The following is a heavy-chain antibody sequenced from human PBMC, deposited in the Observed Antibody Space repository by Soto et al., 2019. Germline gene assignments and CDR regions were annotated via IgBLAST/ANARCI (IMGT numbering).Heavy chain of an antibody. Sequence: KASETLSLTCGVSGNSISSRYCWAWIRQPPGKGLEWLGSIYHHGSTYYSPSLKSRVTVSLDTSKNQFYLNLRSVTAADTAVYYCARDRRNFYDNSEYFDFWGRGMLVTVSS. CDR3: ARDRRNFYDNSEYFDF. CDR1: GNSISSRYC. J-gene: IGHJ4*02. CDR2: IYHHGST. D-gene: IGHD3-22*01. V-gene: IGHV4-38-2*02.